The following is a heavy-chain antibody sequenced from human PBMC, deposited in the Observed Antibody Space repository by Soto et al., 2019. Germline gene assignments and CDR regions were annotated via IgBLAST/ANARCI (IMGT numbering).Heavy chain of an antibody. V-gene: IGHV3-23*01. CDR3: AKDRLARGTDPRFDP. CDR1: GFTFSSYA. CDR2: ISASGDNT. D-gene: IGHD3-10*01. J-gene: IGHJ5*02. Sequence: PGGSLRLSCAASGFTFSSYAMSWVRQAPGKGLEWVSSISASGDNTFYAGSVKGRLTISRDNSKNTLYLQLNSLRADDTAVYYCAKDRLARGTDPRFDPWGQGTLVTVSS.